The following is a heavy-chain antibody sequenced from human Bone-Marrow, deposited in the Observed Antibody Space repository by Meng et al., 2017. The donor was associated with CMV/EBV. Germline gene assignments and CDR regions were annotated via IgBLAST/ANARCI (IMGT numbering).Heavy chain of an antibody. D-gene: IGHD2-2*01. CDR2: INPNSGGT. Sequence: ASVKVSCKASGYTFTGYYLHWVRQAPGQGFEWMGWINPNSGGTNYAQKFQGRVTMTRDTSISTAYMELSRLRSDDTAVYYCAKDLVPAAVGQDAFDVWGQGTMATVSS. V-gene: IGHV1-2*02. CDR3: AKDLVPAAVGQDAFDV. CDR1: GYTFTGYY. J-gene: IGHJ3*01.